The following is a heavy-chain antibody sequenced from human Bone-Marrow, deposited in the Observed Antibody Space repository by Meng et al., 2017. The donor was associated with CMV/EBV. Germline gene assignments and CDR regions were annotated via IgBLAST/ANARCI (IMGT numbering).Heavy chain of an antibody. CDR2: MNPNSGNT. CDR3: ARTRFEVEPDGRKIKYYNYGMDV. D-gene: IGHD3-3*01. V-gene: IGHV1-8*02. J-gene: IGHJ6*02. CDR1: GYTFTSYD. Sequence: ASVKVSCKASGYTFTSYDINWVRQATGQGLEWMGWMNPNSGNTGYAQKFQGRVTLTRVTSISTAYMELSSLTSDDTAVYYCARTRFEVEPDGRKIKYYNYGMDVWGQGTTVTVSS.